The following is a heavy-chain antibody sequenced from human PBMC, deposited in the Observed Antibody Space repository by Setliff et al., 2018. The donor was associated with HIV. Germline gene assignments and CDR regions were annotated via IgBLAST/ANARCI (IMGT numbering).Heavy chain of an antibody. CDR1: GGSFSNYY. J-gene: IGHJ4*02. Sequence: SETLSLTCAIYGGSFSNYYWSWIRHTPGRGLEWIAEINQNGRTNYNPALKSRVLVSLDTSKNQCSLHLASVTAADTAVYFCAREKSITSAWYGGYYFDYWGQGTTVTVSS. CDR2: INQNGRT. CDR3: AREKSITSAWYGGYYFDY. V-gene: IGHV4-34*01. D-gene: IGHD3-3*01.